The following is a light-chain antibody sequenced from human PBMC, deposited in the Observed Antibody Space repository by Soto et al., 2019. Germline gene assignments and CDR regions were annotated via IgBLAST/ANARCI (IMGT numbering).Light chain of an antibody. CDR3: QQRSDWPIT. J-gene: IGKJ5*01. CDR1: QSVGSF. Sequence: EIVLTQSPATLSLSPGARAPLSCRASQSVGSFLAWYQQKPGQAPRLLVYDASNRATGIPARFSCSGSGTDFTLTISSLEPEDFAVYYCQQRSDWPITFGQGTRLEIK. CDR2: DAS. V-gene: IGKV3-11*01.